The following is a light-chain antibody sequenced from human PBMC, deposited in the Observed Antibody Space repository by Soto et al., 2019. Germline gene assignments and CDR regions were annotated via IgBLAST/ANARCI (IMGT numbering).Light chain of an antibody. J-gene: IGLJ1*01. V-gene: IGLV2-11*01. Sequence: QAVVTQPRSVSGSPGQSVTISCTATSSDVGGYNYVSWYQQHPGKAPKLMIYDVSKRPSGVPDRFSGSKSGNTASLTISGLQAEDEADYYCCSHAGSYTFYVFGTGTQLTVL. CDR3: CSHAGSYTFYV. CDR2: DVS. CDR1: SSDVGGYNY.